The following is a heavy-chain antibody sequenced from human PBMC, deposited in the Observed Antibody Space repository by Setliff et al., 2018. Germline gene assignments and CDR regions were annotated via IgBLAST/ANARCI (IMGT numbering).Heavy chain of an antibody. V-gene: IGHV4-39*07. D-gene: IGHD3-3*01. J-gene: IGHJ4*02. CDR1: DASIGGSGYY. CDR3: ARRETYYNFWSGYYAY. CDR2: IYYSGST. Sequence: PSETLSLTCTVSDASIGGSGYYWGWIRQPPGKGLEWIGSIYYSGSTYYNPSLKSRVTISVDTSKNQFSLKLSSVTAADTAVYYCARRETYYNFWSGYYAYWGQGTLVTVSS.